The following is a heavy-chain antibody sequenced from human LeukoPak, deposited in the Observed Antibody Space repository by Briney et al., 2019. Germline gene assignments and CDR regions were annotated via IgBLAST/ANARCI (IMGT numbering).Heavy chain of an antibody. CDR2: VSYDGTDK. V-gene: IGHV3-30*18. D-gene: IGHD3-10*01. J-gene: IGHJ4*02. Sequence: PGKSLRLSCAASGFTFGTYGMHWVRQAPGEGLEWVAVVSYDGTDKYYADSVEGRFTISRDNSKNTLYLQMNSLRAEDTAVYYCAKGPNYGSGTHDDWGQGTLVTVSS. CDR1: GFTFGTYG. CDR3: AKGPNYGSGTHDD.